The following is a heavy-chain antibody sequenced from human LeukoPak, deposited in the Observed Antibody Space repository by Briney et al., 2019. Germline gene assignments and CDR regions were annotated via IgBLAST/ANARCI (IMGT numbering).Heavy chain of an antibody. CDR1: AFTFSSYS. CDR3: AKGAGIAVAGTATWFDY. CDR2: ISGSGGST. Sequence: PGGSLRLSCAASAFTFSSYSMNWVRQAPGKGLEWVSAISGSGGSTYYADSVKGRFTISRDNSKNTLYLQMNSLRAEDTAVYYCAKGAGIAVAGTATWFDYWGQGTLVTVSS. J-gene: IGHJ4*02. D-gene: IGHD6-19*01. V-gene: IGHV3-23*01.